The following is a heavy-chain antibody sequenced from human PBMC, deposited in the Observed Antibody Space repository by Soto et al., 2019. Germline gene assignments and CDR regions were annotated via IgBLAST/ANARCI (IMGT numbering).Heavy chain of an antibody. Sequence: GGSLRLSCAASGFTFSSYAMSWVRQAPGKGLEWVSAISGSGGSTYYADSVKGRFTISRDNSKNTLYLQMNSLRAEDTAVYYCAASYQLLSRGGFDYWGQGTLVTVSS. CDR2: ISGSGGST. D-gene: IGHD2-2*01. CDR3: AASYQLLSRGGFDY. CDR1: GFTFSSYA. V-gene: IGHV3-23*01. J-gene: IGHJ4*02.